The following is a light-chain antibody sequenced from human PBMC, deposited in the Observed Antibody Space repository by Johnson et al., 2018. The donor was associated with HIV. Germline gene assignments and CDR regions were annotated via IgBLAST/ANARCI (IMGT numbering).Light chain of an antibody. V-gene: IGLV1-51*01. J-gene: IGLJ1*01. Sequence: QSVLTQPPSVSAAPGQKVTISCSGSSSNIGNNYVSWYQQLPGTAPKLLIYDNNKRPSGIPDRFSGSKSGSSATLDITGLQTGDEADYFCGTLDASLMPLYVFGSGTTITVL. CDR2: DNN. CDR3: GTLDASLMPLYV. CDR1: SSNIGNNY.